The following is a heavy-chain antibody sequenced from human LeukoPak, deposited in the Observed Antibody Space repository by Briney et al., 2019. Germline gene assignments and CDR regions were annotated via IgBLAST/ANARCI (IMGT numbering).Heavy chain of an antibody. Sequence: SETLSLTCAVYGGSFSGYYWSWIRQPPGKGLEWIGEINHSGSTNYNPSLKSRVTISVDTPKNQFSLKLSSVTAADTAVYYCARGGVRGVMWLGYWGQGTLVTVSS. D-gene: IGHD3-10*01. V-gene: IGHV4-34*01. CDR1: GGSFSGYY. CDR2: INHSGST. CDR3: ARGGVRGVMWLGY. J-gene: IGHJ4*02.